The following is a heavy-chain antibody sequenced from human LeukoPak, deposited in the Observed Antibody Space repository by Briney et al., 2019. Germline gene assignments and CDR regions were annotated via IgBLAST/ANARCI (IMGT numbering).Heavy chain of an antibody. CDR3: ARGVYIAAAQYGY. D-gene: IGHD6-13*01. V-gene: IGHV4-59*01. Sequence: SETLSLTCTVSGGSISSYYWSWIRQPPGKGLEWIGYIYYSGTTNYNLSLKSRVTISVDTSKNQFSLKLSSVTAADTAVYYCARGVYIAAAQYGYWGQGTLVTVSS. CDR1: GGSISSYY. J-gene: IGHJ4*02. CDR2: IYYSGTT.